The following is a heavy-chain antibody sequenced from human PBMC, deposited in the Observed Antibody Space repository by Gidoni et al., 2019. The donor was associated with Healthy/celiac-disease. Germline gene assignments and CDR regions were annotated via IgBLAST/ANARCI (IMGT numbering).Heavy chain of an antibody. CDR3: ARFSNTGSSWFYFDY. V-gene: IGHV3-7*03. D-gene: IGHD6-13*01. J-gene: IGHJ4*02. CDR1: GFTFSSYW. CDR2: IKQDGSEK. Sequence: EVQLVESGGGLVQPGGSLSLSCAASGFTFSSYWMSWVRQAPGKGLEWVANIKQDGSEKYYVDSVKGRFTISRDNAKNSLYLQMNSLRAEDTAVYYCARFSNTGSSWFYFDYWGQGTLVTVSS.